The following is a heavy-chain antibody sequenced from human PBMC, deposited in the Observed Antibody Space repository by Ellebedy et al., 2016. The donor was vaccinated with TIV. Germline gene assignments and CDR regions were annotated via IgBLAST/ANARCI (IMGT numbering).Heavy chain of an antibody. Sequence: MPSETLSLTCTVSGGSLSSHFWSWIRQPPRKGLEWTGRIYDTGVTNYSPSLKSRVTMSIDTSKNQFSLQLSSVTDADTAVYYWVRGTGDNMIGLKGWFDPWGQGTLVTVSS. J-gene: IGHJ5*02. CDR2: IYDTGVT. D-gene: IGHD3-16*01. CDR1: GGSLSSHF. CDR3: VRGTGDNMIGLKGWFDP. V-gene: IGHV4-59*11.